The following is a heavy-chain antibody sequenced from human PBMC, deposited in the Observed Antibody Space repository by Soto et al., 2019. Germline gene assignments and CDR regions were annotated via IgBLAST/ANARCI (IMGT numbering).Heavy chain of an antibody. J-gene: IGHJ5*02. CDR1: GGTFSSYA. V-gene: IGHV1-69*01. CDR2: IIPIFGTA. CDR3: ARQGRRVIATHSWFDT. D-gene: IGHD3-10*01. Sequence: QVQLVQSGAEVKKPGSSVKVSCMASGGTFSSYAISWVRQAPGQGLEWMGGIIPIFGTANYAQKFQGRVTITADETTSAADMEVTSLRSEETAVYYCARQGRRVIATHSWFDTWRQGILVTVSS.